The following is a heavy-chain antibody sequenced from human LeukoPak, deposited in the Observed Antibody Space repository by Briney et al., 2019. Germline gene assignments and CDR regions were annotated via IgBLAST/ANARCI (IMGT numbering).Heavy chain of an antibody. J-gene: IGHJ3*02. CDR2: INPNSGGT. CDR3: ARENCSSTSCSDAFDI. V-gene: IGHV1-2*02. D-gene: IGHD2-2*01. Sequence: ASVKVSCKAPGYTFTSYYMHWVRQAPGQGLEWMGWINPNSGGTNYAQKFQGRVTMTRDTSISTAYMELSRLRSDDTAVYYCARENCSSTSCSDAFDIWGQGTMVTVSS. CDR1: GYTFTSYY.